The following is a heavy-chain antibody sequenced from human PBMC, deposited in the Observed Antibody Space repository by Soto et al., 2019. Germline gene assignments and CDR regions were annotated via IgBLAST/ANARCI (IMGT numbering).Heavy chain of an antibody. Sequence: ASVDVSGTSSGYTFTSYGISWVRHAPVQGLEWMGWISAYNGNTNYAQKLQGRVTMTTDTSTSTAYMELRSLRSDDTAVYYCAREDYGDYAFDGMDVWGQGTTVTVSS. D-gene: IGHD4-17*01. V-gene: IGHV1-18*04. CDR3: AREDYGDYAFDGMDV. CDR2: ISAYNGNT. J-gene: IGHJ6*02. CDR1: GYTFTSYG.